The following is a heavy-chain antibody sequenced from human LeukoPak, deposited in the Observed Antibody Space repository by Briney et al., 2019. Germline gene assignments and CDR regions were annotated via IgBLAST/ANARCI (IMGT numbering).Heavy chain of an antibody. CDR1: GFTFSDFW. CDR3: WNGGYMDV. V-gene: IGHV3-7*01. Sequence: GGSLRLSCAASGFTFSDFWINWVRQAPGKGLEWVANIKEDGSKKYYVDSVKGRFTISRDNAKNSLYLQMNSLRAEDTAVYYCWNGGYMDVWGKGTTVTVSS. D-gene: IGHD3-16*01. CDR2: IKEDGSKK. J-gene: IGHJ6*03.